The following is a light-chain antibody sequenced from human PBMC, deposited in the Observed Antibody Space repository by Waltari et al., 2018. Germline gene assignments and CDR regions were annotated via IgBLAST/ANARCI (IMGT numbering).Light chain of an antibody. Sequence: QSALTQPRSVSGSPGQSVTISCTGTASDVGDYKYVSWLQHHPGKAPKLMIYDVNKRPSGVPDRFSGSKSGNTASLTISGLQAEDEADYHCYSYAGQHTVVFGGGTKLTVL. V-gene: IGLV2-11*01. J-gene: IGLJ2*01. CDR1: ASDVGDYKY. CDR3: YSYAGQHTVV. CDR2: DVN.